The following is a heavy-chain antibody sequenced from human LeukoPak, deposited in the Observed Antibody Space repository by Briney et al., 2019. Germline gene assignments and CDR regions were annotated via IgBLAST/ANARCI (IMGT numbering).Heavy chain of an antibody. D-gene: IGHD3-22*01. CDR2: ISYDGSNK. V-gene: IGHV3-30-3*01. CDR3: ASLPTYYYDSSGVKTDY. J-gene: IGHJ4*02. CDR1: GFTFSSYA. Sequence: GRSLRLSCAASGFTFSSYAMHWVRQAPGKGLEWVAVISYDGSNKYYADSVKGRFTISRDNSKNTLYLQINSLRAEDTAVYYCASLPTYYYDSSGVKTDYWGQGTLVTVSS.